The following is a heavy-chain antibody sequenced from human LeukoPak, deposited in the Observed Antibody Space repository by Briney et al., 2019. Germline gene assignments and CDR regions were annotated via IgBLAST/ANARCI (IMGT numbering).Heavy chain of an antibody. CDR2: IYYSGST. CDR1: GGSISSYY. D-gene: IGHD5-18*01. Sequence: PSETLSLTCTVSGGSISSYYWSWIRQPPGEGLEWIGYIYYSGSTNYNPSLKSRVTISVDTSKNQFSLKLSSVTAADTAVYYCARVDTAMVLDYWGQGTLVTVSS. J-gene: IGHJ4*02. CDR3: ARVDTAMVLDY. V-gene: IGHV4-59*01.